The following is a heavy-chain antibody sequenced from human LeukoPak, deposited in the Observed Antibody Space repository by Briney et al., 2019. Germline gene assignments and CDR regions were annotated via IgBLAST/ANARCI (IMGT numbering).Heavy chain of an antibody. V-gene: IGHV3-30*18. J-gene: IGHJ5*02. CDR3: AKAMDWFDP. Sequence: GRSLRLSCAASGFTFSSYGMHWVRQAPGKGLEWVAVISYDGSNKYYADSVKGRFTISRDNSKNTLYLQMNSLRAEDTAVYYCAKAMDWFDPWGQGTLVTVSS. CDR1: GFTFSSYG. CDR2: ISYDGSNK.